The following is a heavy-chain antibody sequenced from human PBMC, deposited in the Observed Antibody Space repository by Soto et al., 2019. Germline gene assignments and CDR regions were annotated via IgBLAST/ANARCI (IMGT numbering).Heavy chain of an antibody. CDR3: AAKLGTTQYFDF. V-gene: IGHV4-31*03. Sequence: TLSLTCSVSGDPVSSGSYYWTWVRQHPVKGLEWIGYIYHTGSTYYNPSLQSRLIMSIDTSKNQFSLHLYSVTAADTAVYFCAAKLGTTQYFDFWGQGSLVNVSS. J-gene: IGHJ4*02. CDR1: GDPVSSGSYY. CDR2: IYHTGST. D-gene: IGHD7-27*01.